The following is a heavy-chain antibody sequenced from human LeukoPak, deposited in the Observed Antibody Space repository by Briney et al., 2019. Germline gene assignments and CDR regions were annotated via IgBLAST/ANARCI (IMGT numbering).Heavy chain of an antibody. J-gene: IGHJ3*02. V-gene: IGHV1-8*01. CDR2: MNLNRGNT. CDR3: ARGLTIFEVVIIGAFDI. Sequence: ASVKVSCKASRYTFTRYDLNWVRQATGQGLEWMGWMNLNRGNTGYAQKFQGRVTMTSNTSISTAHMELSSLRSEHTPVYYCARGLTIFEVVIIGAFDIWGQGTMVTVSS. D-gene: IGHD3-3*01. CDR1: RYTFTRYD.